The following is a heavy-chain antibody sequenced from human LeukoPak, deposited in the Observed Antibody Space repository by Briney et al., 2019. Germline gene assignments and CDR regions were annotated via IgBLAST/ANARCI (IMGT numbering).Heavy chain of an antibody. V-gene: IGHV3-48*03. CDR1: GFTFTGYE. CDR2: ISSTGSTM. CDR3: ARAAYLVRGVIITPPFDY. J-gene: IGHJ4*02. D-gene: IGHD3-10*01. Sequence: GGSLRPSCAASGFTFTGYEMNWVRQAPGKGLEWVSSISSTGSTMYYADSVKGRFTISRDNAKNSLYLQMNSLRAEDTAIYYCARAAYLVRGVIITPPFDYWGQGTLVTVSS.